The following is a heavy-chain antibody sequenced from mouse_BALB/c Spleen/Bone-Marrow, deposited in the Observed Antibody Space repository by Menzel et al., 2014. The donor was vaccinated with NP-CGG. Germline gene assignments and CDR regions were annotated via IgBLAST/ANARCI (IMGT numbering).Heavy chain of an antibody. CDR2: INPSNGRT. CDR1: GYSFTTYW. D-gene: IGHD2-3*01. Sequence: VQLQQSGAELVKLGASVRLSCKASGYSFTTYWIHWVKQRPGQGLEWIGEINPSNGRTNYNEKFKSKATLTVDKSSSTAYMQLSSLTSEDSAVYYCARYDGPAWFAYWGQGTLVTVSA. CDR3: ARYDGPAWFAY. J-gene: IGHJ3*01. V-gene: IGHV1S81*02.